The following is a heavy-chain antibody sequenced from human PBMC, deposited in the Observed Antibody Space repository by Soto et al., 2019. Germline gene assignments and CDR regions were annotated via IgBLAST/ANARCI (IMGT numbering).Heavy chain of an antibody. CDR3: AKERTVTTADFDY. CDR1: GFTFSSYG. Sequence: PGGSLRLSCAASGFTFSSYGMSWVRQAPGKGLEWVSSISGRGGNTYYADSVKGRFTISRDNSKNTLYLQMNSLRVEDTAVYYCAKERTVTTADFDYWGQGTLVTSPQ. J-gene: IGHJ4*02. D-gene: IGHD4-4*01. V-gene: IGHV3-23*01. CDR2: ISGRGGNT.